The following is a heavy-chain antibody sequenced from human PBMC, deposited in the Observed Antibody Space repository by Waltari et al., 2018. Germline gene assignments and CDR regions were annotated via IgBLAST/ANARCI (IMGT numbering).Heavy chain of an antibody. CDR1: CGSISSNTYY. Sequence: QLQLQESGPGLVKPSETLSLTCAVSCGSISSNTYYWDWIRQPPGTGLEGIGSIYYSGSTYYNPSLKSRVTISVDTSKNHFSLKLGSVTAADTSLYYCARHSAYAGTGYYYGMDIWGQGTTVTVSS. CDR3: ARHSAYAGTGYYYGMDI. V-gene: IGHV4-39*01. D-gene: IGHD6-13*01. CDR2: IYYSGST. J-gene: IGHJ6*02.